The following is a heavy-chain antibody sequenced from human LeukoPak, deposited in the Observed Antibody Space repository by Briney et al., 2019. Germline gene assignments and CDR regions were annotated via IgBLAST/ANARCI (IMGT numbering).Heavy chain of an antibody. Sequence: SVKVSCKASGGTFSSYAISWVRQAPGQGLEWMGGIIPIFGTANYAQKFQGRVTITADKSTSTAYMELSSLRSEDTAVYYCARVVGLNEWEPQHWGQGTLVTVSS. CDR2: IIPIFGTA. J-gene: IGHJ4*02. V-gene: IGHV1-69*06. D-gene: IGHD1-26*01. CDR3: ARVVGLNEWEPQH. CDR1: GGTFSSYA.